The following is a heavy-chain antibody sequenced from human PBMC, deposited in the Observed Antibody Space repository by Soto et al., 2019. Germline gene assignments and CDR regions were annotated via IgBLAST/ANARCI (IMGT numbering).Heavy chain of an antibody. CDR1: GYTFTSYG. J-gene: IGHJ5*02. Sequence: QVQLVQSGAEVKKPGASVKVSCKASGYTFTSYGISWVRQAPGQGLEWMGWISAYNGNTNYAQKLQGRVTMTTDTSSSTAYMQLRSLRSDDTAVYYCARGYYDILTGYYNNWFDPWGQGTLVTVSS. D-gene: IGHD3-9*01. V-gene: IGHV1-18*01. CDR2: ISAYNGNT. CDR3: ARGYYDILTGYYNNWFDP.